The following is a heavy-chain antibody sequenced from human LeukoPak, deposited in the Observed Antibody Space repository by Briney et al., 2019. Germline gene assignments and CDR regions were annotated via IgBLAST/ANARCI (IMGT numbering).Heavy chain of an antibody. V-gene: IGHV4-61*02. CDR1: GGSISSGSYY. J-gene: IGHJ6*03. Sequence: PSETLSLTCTVSGGSISSGSYYWSWIRQPAGKGLEWIGRIYTSGSTNYNPSLKSRVTISVDTSKNQFSLKLSSVTAADTAVYYCARLGIDTRVVPAAPVWDYYMDVWGKGTTVTVSS. CDR2: IYTSGST. CDR3: ARLGIDTRVVPAAPVWDYYMDV. D-gene: IGHD2-2*01.